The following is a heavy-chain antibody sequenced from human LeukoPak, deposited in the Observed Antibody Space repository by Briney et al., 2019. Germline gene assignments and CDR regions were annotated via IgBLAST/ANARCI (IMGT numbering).Heavy chain of an antibody. D-gene: IGHD1-26*01. V-gene: IGHV3-23*01. CDR1: GFTFSSFA. J-gene: IGHJ4*02. CDR3: ARGSGELLMSGMSYFDY. CDR2: ISGSGGST. Sequence: GGSLRLSCATSGFTFSSFALNWVRQAPGKGLEWVSAISGSGGSTYYADSVMPRFTISRDNSKNTLYLQMNSLTAEDTALYYCARGSGELLMSGMSYFDYWGQGTLVTVSS.